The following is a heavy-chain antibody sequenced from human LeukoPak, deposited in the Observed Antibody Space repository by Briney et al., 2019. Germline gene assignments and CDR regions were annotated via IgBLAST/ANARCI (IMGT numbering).Heavy chain of an antibody. J-gene: IGHJ4*02. CDR3: ARDVSWRIDY. CDR1: GDSFSSNIAA. V-gene: IGHV6-1*01. Sequence: SQTLSLTCAISGDSFSSNIAAWIWIRQSPSRGLEWLGRTYYRSRWYYDYALSVRSRITINPDTSKNQFSLQLNSVTPEDTAVYYCARDVSWRIDYWGQGTLVTVSS. D-gene: IGHD6-13*01. CDR2: TYYRSRWYY.